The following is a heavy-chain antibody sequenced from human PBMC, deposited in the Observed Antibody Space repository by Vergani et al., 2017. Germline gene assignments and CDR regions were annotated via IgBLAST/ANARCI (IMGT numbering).Heavy chain of an antibody. CDR3: ARGSCLGGSCYKPLFGY. CDR1: GGSINSHNYY. D-gene: IGHD2-15*01. V-gene: IGHV4-61*02. Sequence: QVQLQESGPGLVKPSQTLSLTCTVSGGSINSHNYYWSWIRQPAGKGLEWIGRIHTSGSTIYNPSLKSRVTMSADTSKNQFSLNLTSVTAADTAVYFCARGSCLGGSCYKPLFGYWGQGILVTGSS. J-gene: IGHJ4*02. CDR2: IHTSGST.